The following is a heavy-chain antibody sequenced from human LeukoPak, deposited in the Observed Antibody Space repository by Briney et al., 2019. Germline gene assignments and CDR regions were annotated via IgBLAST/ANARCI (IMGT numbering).Heavy chain of an antibody. CDR3: ARDGGYIVVVPAAPDY. J-gene: IGHJ4*02. V-gene: IGHV3-23*01. CDR1: GFTFSSYA. D-gene: IGHD2-2*01. CDR2: ISGSGGST. Sequence: GGSLRLSCAASGFTFSSYAMSWVRQAPGKGLEWVSAISGSGGSTYYADSVKGRFTISRDNSKNTLYLQMNSLRAEDTAVYYCARDGGYIVVVPAAPDYWGQGTLVTVSS.